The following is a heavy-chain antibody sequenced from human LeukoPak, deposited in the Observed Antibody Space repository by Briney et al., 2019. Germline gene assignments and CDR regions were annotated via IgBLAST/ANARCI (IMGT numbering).Heavy chain of an antibody. CDR2: IRYDGSNK. D-gene: IGHD3-22*01. CDR3: AKGPNYYDSSGYYDY. CDR1: GFTFSSYG. Sequence: GGSLRLSCAASGFTFSSYGMHWVRQAPGKGLEWVAFIRYDGSNKYYADSVKGRFTISRDNSKNTLYLQMNSLRAEDTAVYYCAKGPNYYDSSGYYDYWGQGNLVTVSS. J-gene: IGHJ4*02. V-gene: IGHV3-30*02.